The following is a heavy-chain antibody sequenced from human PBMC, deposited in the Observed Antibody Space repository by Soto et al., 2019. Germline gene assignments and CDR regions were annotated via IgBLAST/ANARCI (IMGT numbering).Heavy chain of an antibody. CDR2: IIPILGIA. V-gene: IGHV1-69*04. J-gene: IGHJ4*02. CDR1: GGTFSSYT. CDR3: ARDEGGIAVAGTKGWFDY. D-gene: IGHD6-19*01. Sequence: ASVKVSCKASGGTFSSYTISWVRQAPGQGLEWMGRIIPILGIANYAQKFQGRVTITADKSTSTAYMELRSLRSDNTAVYYCARDEGGIAVAGTKGWFDYWGQGTLVTVSS.